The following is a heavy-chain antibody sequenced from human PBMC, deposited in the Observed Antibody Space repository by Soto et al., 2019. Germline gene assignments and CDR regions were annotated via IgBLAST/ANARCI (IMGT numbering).Heavy chain of an antibody. J-gene: IGHJ4*02. CDR3: ARAVLPATAPFDY. CDR1: GGSISSYY. CDR2: IYYSGST. V-gene: IGHV4-59*01. D-gene: IGHD2-2*01. Sequence: QVQLQESGPRLVKPSETLSLTCIVSGGSISSYYWSWIRQPPGKGLEWIGYIYYSGSTNYNPSLKIRVTISLDTPKNQCSLKLLSVPAADTAVYYCARAVLPATAPFDYWGQGTLVTVSS.